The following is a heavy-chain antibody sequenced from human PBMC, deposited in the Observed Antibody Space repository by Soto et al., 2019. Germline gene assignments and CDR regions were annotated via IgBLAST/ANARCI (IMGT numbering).Heavy chain of an antibody. D-gene: IGHD6-6*01. V-gene: IGHV3-21*01. CDR3: ARATRIAARPITFMDV. Sequence: LRLSCAASGFTFSSYSMNWVRQAPGKGLEWVSSISSSSSYIYYADSVKGRFTISRDNAKNSLYLQMNSLRAEDTAVYYCARATRIAARPITFMDVWGQGTTVTVSS. CDR2: ISSSSSYI. CDR1: GFTFSSYS. J-gene: IGHJ6*02.